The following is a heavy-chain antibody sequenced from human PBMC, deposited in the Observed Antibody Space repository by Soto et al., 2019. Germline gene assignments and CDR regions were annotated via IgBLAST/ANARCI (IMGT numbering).Heavy chain of an antibody. V-gene: IGHV3-74*01. Sequence: GGSLRLSCAASGFTFNNYWMHWVRQAPGKGLVWVSRINGDGSNTTYADSVKGRFTISRDNAKNTLYLQMNSLRAEDTAVYYCARSSGSYSWDAFDIWGQGTMVTVSS. J-gene: IGHJ3*02. CDR1: GFTFNNYW. CDR2: INGDGSNT. CDR3: ARSSGSYSWDAFDI. D-gene: IGHD1-26*01.